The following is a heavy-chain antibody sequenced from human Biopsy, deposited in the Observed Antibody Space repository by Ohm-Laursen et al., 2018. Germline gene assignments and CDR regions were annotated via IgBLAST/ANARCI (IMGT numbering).Heavy chain of an antibody. CDR2: IYYSGST. J-gene: IGHJ1*01. CDR1: GGSISSDY. Sequence: SDTLSLTWTVSGGSISSDYWSWIRQTPGKGLEWIGYIYYSGSTNYNPSLKSRVTISVDTSKNQFSLRLNSVTAADTAVYYCATKLTGYFHHWGQGTLVIVSS. CDR3: ATKLTGYFHH. V-gene: IGHV4-59*07. D-gene: IGHD3-9*01.